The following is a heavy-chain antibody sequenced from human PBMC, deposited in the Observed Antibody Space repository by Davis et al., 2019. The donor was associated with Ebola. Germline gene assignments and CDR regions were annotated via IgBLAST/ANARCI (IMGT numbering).Heavy chain of an antibody. CDR1: GFTFDDYA. CDR3: ARSNV. V-gene: IGHV3-9*01. Sequence: SLKISCAASGFTFDDYAMHWVRQAPGKGLEWVSGISWNSGSIGYADSVKGRFTISRDNAKNSLYLQMNNLRAEDTAVYFCARSNVWGKGTTVTVSS. CDR2: ISWNSGSI. J-gene: IGHJ6*04. D-gene: IGHD5-24*01.